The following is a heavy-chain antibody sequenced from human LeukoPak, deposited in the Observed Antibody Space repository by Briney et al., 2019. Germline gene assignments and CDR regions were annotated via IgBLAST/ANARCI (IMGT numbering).Heavy chain of an antibody. CDR1: GYTFTSYA. CDR3: ARGIYGDY. Sequence: ASVKVSCKASGYTFTSYAMNWVRQAPGQGLEWMGWISSLNGNTDCAQNLQGRVAMTTDTSTSTAYMELTSLRSDDTAVYYCARGIYGDYWGQGTLVTVSS. V-gene: IGHV1-18*01. CDR2: ISSLNGNT. J-gene: IGHJ4*02. D-gene: IGHD3-16*01.